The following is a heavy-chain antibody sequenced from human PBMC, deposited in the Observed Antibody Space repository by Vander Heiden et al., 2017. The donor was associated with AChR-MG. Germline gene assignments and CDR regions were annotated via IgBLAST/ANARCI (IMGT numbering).Heavy chain of an antibody. V-gene: IGHV1-8*01. CDR2: MNPNSGNT. CDR1: GYTFTSYD. CDR3: ARALYYYDSSGYPSPNDY. Sequence: QVQLVQSGAEVKKPGASVKVSCKASGYTFTSYDINWVRHATGQGREWMGWMNPNSGNTGYAQKFQGRVTMTRNTSISTAYMELSSLRSEDTAVYYCARALYYYDSSGYPSPNDYWGQGTLVTVSS. J-gene: IGHJ4*02. D-gene: IGHD3-22*01.